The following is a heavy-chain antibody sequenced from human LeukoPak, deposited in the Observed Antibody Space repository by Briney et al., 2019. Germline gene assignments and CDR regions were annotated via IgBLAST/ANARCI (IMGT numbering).Heavy chain of an antibody. CDR2: MNPNSGNT. J-gene: IGHJ6*03. V-gene: IGHV1-8*03. CDR3: ARVGVIGSPYYYYMDV. D-gene: IGHD3-22*01. CDR1: GYTFTSYD. Sequence: VKVPCKASGYTFTSYDINWVRQATGQGLEWMGWMNPNSGNTGYAQKFQGRVTITRNTSISTAYMELSSLRSEDTAVYYCARVGVIGSPYYYYMDVWGKGTTVTVSS.